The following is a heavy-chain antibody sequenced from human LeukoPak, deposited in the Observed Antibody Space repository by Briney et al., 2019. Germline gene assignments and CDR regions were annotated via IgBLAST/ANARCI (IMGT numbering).Heavy chain of an antibody. CDR2: MNPNSGNT. Sequence: ASVKVSCKASGYTFTSYDINWVRQAPGQGLEWMGWMNPNSGNTAYAQTFKGRVTITRNTSISTAYMELSSLRSEDTAVYYCARDVYDILTGYPYMDVWGKGTTVTVSS. J-gene: IGHJ6*03. D-gene: IGHD3-9*01. CDR3: ARDVYDILTGYPYMDV. CDR1: GYTFTSYD. V-gene: IGHV1-8*03.